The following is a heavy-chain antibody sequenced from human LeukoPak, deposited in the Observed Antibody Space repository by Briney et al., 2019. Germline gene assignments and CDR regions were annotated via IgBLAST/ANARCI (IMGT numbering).Heavy chain of an antibody. Sequence: PSETLSLTCAVYGGSFSGYYWSWIRQPPGKGLEWIGEINHCGSTNYNPSLKSRVTISVDTSKNQFSLKLSSVTAADTAVYYCARGGGTIFGVVSLNYYYGMDVWGQGTTVTVSS. CDR2: INHCGST. D-gene: IGHD3-3*01. CDR1: GGSFSGYY. V-gene: IGHV4-34*01. CDR3: ARGGGTIFGVVSLNYYYGMDV. J-gene: IGHJ6*02.